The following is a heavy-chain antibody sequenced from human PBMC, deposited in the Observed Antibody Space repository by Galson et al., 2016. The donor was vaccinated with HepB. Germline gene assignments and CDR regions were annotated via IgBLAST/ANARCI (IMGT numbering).Heavy chain of an antibody. V-gene: IGHV3-33*03. CDR2: TWSDGSKK. CDR1: GFTFNSNA. Sequence: SLRLSCAASGFTFNSNAFHWVRQAPGKGLDWVAVTWSDGSKKYYGDPVRGRFTISRDNSRNTLYLQMNGLTVEDTAIYYCVREHDMIDYSDYDALDYWGQGTLVTVSS. J-gene: IGHJ4*02. D-gene: IGHD4-11*01. CDR3: VREHDMIDYSDYDALDY.